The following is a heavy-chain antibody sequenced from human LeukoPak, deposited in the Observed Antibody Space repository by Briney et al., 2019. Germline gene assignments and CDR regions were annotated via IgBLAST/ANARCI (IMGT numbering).Heavy chain of an antibody. Sequence: SSVKVSCKASGYTFTGYYMHWVRQAPGQGLEWMGRINPNSGGTNYAQKFQGRVTMTTDTSTSTAYMELRSLRSDDTAVYYCASRTFYCSSTSCYDAFDIWGQGTMVTVSS. CDR1: GYTFTGYY. V-gene: IGHV1-2*06. D-gene: IGHD2-2*01. CDR2: INPNSGGT. CDR3: ASRTFYCSSTSCYDAFDI. J-gene: IGHJ3*02.